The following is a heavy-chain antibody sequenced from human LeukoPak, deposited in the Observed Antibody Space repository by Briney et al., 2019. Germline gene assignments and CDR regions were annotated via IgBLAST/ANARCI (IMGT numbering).Heavy chain of an antibody. V-gene: IGHV1-18*01. CDR1: GYTFTTYG. Sequence: GASVKVSCKASGYTFTTYGISWVRQAPGQGLEWMGWISAYSGNTNYAQKLQGRVTMTTDTSTRTAYMELRSLKSDDTALYYCARDLPVKSSSFDYWGQGTLVSVSS. CDR3: ARDLPVKSSSFDY. D-gene: IGHD6-13*01. CDR2: ISAYSGNT. J-gene: IGHJ4*02.